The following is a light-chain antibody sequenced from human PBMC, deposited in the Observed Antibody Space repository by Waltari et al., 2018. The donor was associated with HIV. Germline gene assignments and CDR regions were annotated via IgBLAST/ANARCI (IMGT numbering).Light chain of an antibody. J-gene: IGKJ5*01. CDR1: QSVSSSD. V-gene: IGKV3-20*01. Sequence: EIVLTQSPGTLSLSLGERGTLSCRASQSVSSSDLVWYQQRPGQTTRLLIYGASNRATGIPDRFSGSGSGTDFTLTISRLEPEDFVVYYCQQYSNSLITFGQGTRLEIK. CDR3: QQYSNSLIT. CDR2: GAS.